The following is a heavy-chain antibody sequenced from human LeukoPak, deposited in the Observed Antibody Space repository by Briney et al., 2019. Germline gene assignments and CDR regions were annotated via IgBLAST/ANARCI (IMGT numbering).Heavy chain of an antibody. CDR1: GFNFVNYA. Sequence: PGGSLRLSCAASGFNFVNYAMTWVRQAPGKGLEWLSYISSGSNTIFYADSVKGRFTISRDNAKNSLFLQVNSLRDEDTAVYYCARGSYYAPYYFDYWGQGTLVTVSS. J-gene: IGHJ4*02. CDR3: ARGSYYAPYYFDY. D-gene: IGHD1-26*01. V-gene: IGHV3-48*02. CDR2: ISSGSNTI.